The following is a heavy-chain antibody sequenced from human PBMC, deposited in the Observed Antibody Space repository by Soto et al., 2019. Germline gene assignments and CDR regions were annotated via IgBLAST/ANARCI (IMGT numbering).Heavy chain of an antibody. CDR3: ARAYCSGGSCYYYYYGMDV. CDR1: GGPFSGYY. D-gene: IGHD2-15*01. J-gene: IGHJ6*02. Sequence: SETLSLTCAVYGGPFSGYYWSWIRQPPGKGLEWIGEINHSGSTNYNPSLKSRVTISVDTSKNQFSLKLSSVTAADTAVYYCARAYCSGGSCYYYYYGMDVWGQGTTVTVSS. CDR2: INHSGST. V-gene: IGHV4-34*01.